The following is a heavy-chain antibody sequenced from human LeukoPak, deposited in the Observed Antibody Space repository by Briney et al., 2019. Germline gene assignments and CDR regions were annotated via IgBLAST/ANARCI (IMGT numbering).Heavy chain of an antibody. CDR3: ARENFGEHRWFDP. CDR2: ISSSRSTI. J-gene: IGHJ5*02. CDR1: GFTFSSFG. V-gene: IGHV3-48*01. D-gene: IGHD3-10*01. Sequence: PGGSLRPSCAASGFTFSSFGMNWVRQAPGKGLEWVSYISSSRSTIYYADSVNGRFIISRDNAKNSLYLQMNSLRAEDTAVYYCARENFGEHRWFDPWGQGTLVTASS.